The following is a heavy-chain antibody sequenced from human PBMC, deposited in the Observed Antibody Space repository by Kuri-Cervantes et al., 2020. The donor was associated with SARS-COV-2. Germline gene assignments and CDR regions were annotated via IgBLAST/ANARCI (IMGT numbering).Heavy chain of an antibody. CDR3: ARASYSVDCFDY. CDR2: IYHSGST. J-gene: IGHJ4*02. D-gene: IGHD2-21*01. CDR1: GYSISSGYY. V-gene: IGHV4-38-2*01. Sequence: GSLRLSCAVSGYSISSGYYWGWIRQPPGKGLEWIGSIYHSGSTNYNPSLKSRVTISVDTSKNQFSLKLSSVTAADTAVYYCARASYSVDCFDYWGQGTLVTVSS.